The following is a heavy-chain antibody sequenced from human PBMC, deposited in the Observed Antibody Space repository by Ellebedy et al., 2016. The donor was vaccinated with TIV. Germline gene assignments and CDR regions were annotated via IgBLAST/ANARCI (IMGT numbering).Heavy chain of an antibody. CDR2: IYKDGSDK. CDR1: GFSFRNYW. V-gene: IGHV3-7*01. D-gene: IGHD4-17*01. J-gene: IGHJ5*02. CDR3: ARRGSYGDYAVQVNNWFDR. Sequence: PGGSLRLSCAASGFSFRNYWMGWVRQAPGKGLEWVANIYKDGSDKYYVDSVKGRFTISRDNAKTSLYLQLNSLRVEDTAVYYCARRGSYGDYAVQVNNWFDRWGQGTLVTV.